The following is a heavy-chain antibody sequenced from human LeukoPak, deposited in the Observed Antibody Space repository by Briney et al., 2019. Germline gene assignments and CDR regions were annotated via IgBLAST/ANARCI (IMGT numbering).Heavy chain of an antibody. CDR1: GFTLSSYV. Sequence: GGSLRLSCAASGFTLSSYVMHWVRQAPGKGLEWVAVISYDGSNKYYADSVKGRFTISRDNSKNTLYLQMNSLRAEDTAVYYCAKVPEPSDSWLFGYWGQGTLVTVSS. CDR2: ISYDGSNK. D-gene: IGHD6-13*01. V-gene: IGHV3-30*18. J-gene: IGHJ4*02. CDR3: AKVPEPSDSWLFGY.